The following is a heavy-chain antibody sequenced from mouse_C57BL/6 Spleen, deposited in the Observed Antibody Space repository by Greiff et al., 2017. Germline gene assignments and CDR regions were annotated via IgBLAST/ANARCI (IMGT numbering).Heavy chain of an antibody. J-gene: IGHJ2*01. CDR2: IDPSDSYT. D-gene: IGHD1-1*01. CDR1: GYTFTSYW. Sequence: VQLQQPGAELVMPGASVKLSCKASGYTFTSYWMHWVKQRPGQGLEWIGEIDPSDSYTNYNQKFKGKSTLTVDKFSSTAYMQLSSLTSEDSAVYYCARSITTVVADYWGQGTTLTVSS. V-gene: IGHV1-69*01. CDR3: ARSITTVVADY.